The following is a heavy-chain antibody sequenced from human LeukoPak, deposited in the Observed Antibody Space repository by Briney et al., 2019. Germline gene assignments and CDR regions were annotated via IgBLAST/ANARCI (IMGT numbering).Heavy chain of an antibody. CDR3: ARVGSDDFWSGLDY. CDR2: ITPIFGTA. CDR1: GGTFSSYA. V-gene: IGHV1-69*13. D-gene: IGHD3-3*01. Sequence: ASVKVSCKASGGTFSSYAISWVRQAPGQGLEWMGGITPIFGTANYAQKFQGRVTITADESTSTAYMELSSLRSEDTAVYYCARVGSDDFWSGLDYWGQGTLVTVSS. J-gene: IGHJ4*02.